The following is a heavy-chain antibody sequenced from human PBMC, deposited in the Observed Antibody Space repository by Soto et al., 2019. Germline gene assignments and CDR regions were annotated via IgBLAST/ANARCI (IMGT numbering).Heavy chain of an antibody. D-gene: IGHD6-13*01. Sequence: QVQLVESGGGVVQPGRSLRLSCAASGFTFSSYAMHWVRQAPGKGLEWVAVISYDGSNKYYADSVKGRFTISRDNSKNTLYLQMNSLRAEDTAVYYCASEYSSSHEYFQHWGQGTLVTVSS. CDR1: GFTFSSYA. CDR3: ASEYSSSHEYFQH. CDR2: ISYDGSNK. V-gene: IGHV3-30-3*01. J-gene: IGHJ1*01.